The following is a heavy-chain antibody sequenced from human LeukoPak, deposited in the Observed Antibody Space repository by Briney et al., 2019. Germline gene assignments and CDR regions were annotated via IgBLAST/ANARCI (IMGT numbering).Heavy chain of an antibody. CDR1: GGSISSYY. Sequence: SETLSLTCTVSGGSISSYYWSWIRQPPGKGLEWIGYIYYSGSTNYNPSLKSRVTISVDTSKNQFSLKLSSVTAADTAVYYCARAPNCSSTSYYYDYWGQGTLVTVSS. J-gene: IGHJ4*02. D-gene: IGHD2-2*01. CDR3: ARAPNCSSTSYYYDY. V-gene: IGHV4-59*12. CDR2: IYYSGST.